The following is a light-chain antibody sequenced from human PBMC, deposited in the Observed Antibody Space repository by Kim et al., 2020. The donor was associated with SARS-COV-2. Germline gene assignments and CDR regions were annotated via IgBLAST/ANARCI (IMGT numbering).Light chain of an antibody. Sequence: QSVLTQQPSVSGAPGQRVTVSCTGTHSNIGAGYDVHWYQQFTGMAPKLLIYGDINRPSGVPDRFSGSKSGSSSSLVITGLQPEDEADYYCQSYDSSLSGFVFGSGTKVTVL. CDR2: GDI. CDR3: QSYDSSLSGFV. CDR1: HSNIGAGYD. V-gene: IGLV1-40*01. J-gene: IGLJ1*01.